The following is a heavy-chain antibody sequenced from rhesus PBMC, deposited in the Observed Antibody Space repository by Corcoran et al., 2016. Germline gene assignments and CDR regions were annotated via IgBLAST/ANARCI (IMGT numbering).Heavy chain of an antibody. CDR3: ARQDSKKKGYKSLDV. D-gene: IGHD4-23*01. Sequence: QVQLQESGPGLVKPSEILSLTCTVSGGSFRDFYWTWIRQSVGTGLEWIGVVHGGGGSPNYTPTLGSRLTLSADSSKNQVSLALVSVTAADTAVYYGARQDSKKKGYKSLDVWGRGIQVTVSS. CDR2: VHGGGGSP. V-gene: IGHV4S11*01. J-gene: IGHJ5-2*02. CDR1: GGSFRDFY.